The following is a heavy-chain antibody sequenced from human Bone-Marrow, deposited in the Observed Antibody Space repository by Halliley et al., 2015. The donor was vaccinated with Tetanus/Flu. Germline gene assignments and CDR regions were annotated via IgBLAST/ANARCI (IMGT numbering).Heavy chain of an antibody. CDR2: VHHSGST. D-gene: IGHD1-20*01. Sequence: TLSLTCAVSGFSISSGYYWGWIRQTPGKGLEWIGSVHHSGSTYYNPSLASRVSISMEASQNQVSLTLTSVTAADTAVYFCAREVGDNSLDYWGQGTQVTVSP. V-gene: IGHV4-38-2*01. CDR3: AREVGDNSLDY. CDR1: GFSISSGYY. J-gene: IGHJ4*02.